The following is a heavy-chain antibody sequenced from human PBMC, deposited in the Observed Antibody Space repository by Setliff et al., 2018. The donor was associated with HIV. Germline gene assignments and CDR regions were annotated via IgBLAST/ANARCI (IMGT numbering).Heavy chain of an antibody. V-gene: IGHV4-34*01. CDR3: ARIPRNYYDSGSFDY. CDR1: GGSFSGYY. Sequence: SETLSLTCAVYGGSFSGYYGSWIRQPPGKGLEWIGEINHSGSTNYNPSLKSRVTISVDTSKNQFSLKRSFVTAADTAVYYCARIPRNYYDSGSFDYWGQGTLVTVSS. D-gene: IGHD3-10*01. CDR2: INHSGST. J-gene: IGHJ4*02.